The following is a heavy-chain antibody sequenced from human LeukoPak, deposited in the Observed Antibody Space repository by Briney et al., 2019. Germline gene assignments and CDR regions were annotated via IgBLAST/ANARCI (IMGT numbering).Heavy chain of an antibody. CDR2: IYYSGST. J-gene: IGHJ6*02. CDR3: ARAQVDYNNGPGSRGYYSYGMDV. Sequence: SETLSLTCTVSGGSISSYYWSWIRQPPGKGLEWIGYIYYSGSTNYNPSLKSRVAMSVDTSRNQFSLKLSSVTAADTAVYYCARAQVDYNNGPGSRGYYSYGMDVWGRGTTVTVSS. V-gene: IGHV4-59*01. CDR1: GGSISSYY. D-gene: IGHD4-11*01.